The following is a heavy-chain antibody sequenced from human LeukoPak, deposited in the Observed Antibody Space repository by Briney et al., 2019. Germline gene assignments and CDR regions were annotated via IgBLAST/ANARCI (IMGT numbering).Heavy chain of an antibody. CDR3: ATALIGYCSSTSCYRTDY. J-gene: IGHJ4*02. V-gene: IGHV1-24*01. CDR1: GYTLTELS. Sequence: GASVKVSCKVSGYTLTELSMHWVRQAPGNGLEWMGGFDPEDGETIYAQKFQGRVTMTEDTSTDTAYMELSSLRSEDTAVYYCATALIGYCSSTSCYRTDYWGQGTLVTVSS. D-gene: IGHD2-2*01. CDR2: FDPEDGET.